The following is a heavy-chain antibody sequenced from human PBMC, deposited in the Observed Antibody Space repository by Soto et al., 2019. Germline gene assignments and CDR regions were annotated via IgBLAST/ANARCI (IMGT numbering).Heavy chain of an antibody. D-gene: IGHD6-6*01. Sequence: QVTLKESGPVLLKPTETLTLTCTVSGFSVSSAAMGVGWIRQPPGKALEWLAHIFSNDDKGYSTSLKSRLTISKHTSRSQVVLTMTNLDPVDTATYYCARAIAGSSRYGSWGQGAQVTVSS. CDR2: IFSNDDK. CDR3: ARAIAGSSRYGS. CDR1: GFSVSSAAMG. V-gene: IGHV2-26*01. J-gene: IGHJ5*02.